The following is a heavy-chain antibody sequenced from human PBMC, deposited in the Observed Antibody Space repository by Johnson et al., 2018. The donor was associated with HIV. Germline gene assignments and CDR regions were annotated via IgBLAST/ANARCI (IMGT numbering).Heavy chain of an antibody. CDR1: GFTFSSYG. D-gene: IGHD3-22*01. CDR2: IRYDGSNK. J-gene: IGHJ3*02. V-gene: IGHV3-30*02. CDR3: AKDRGIGYDSSGSYGAFDI. Sequence: QVQLVESGGGVVQPGGSLRLSCAASGFTFSSYGMHWVRQAPGKGLEWVAFIRYDGSNKYYADSVKGRFTLSRDNSKNTLYLQMNSLRAEDTAVYYCAKDRGIGYDSSGSYGAFDIWGQGTMVTVSS.